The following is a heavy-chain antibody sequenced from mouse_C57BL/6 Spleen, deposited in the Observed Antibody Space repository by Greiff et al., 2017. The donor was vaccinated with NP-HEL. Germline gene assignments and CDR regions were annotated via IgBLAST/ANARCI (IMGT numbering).Heavy chain of an antibody. CDR3: ARHSSGPRSYFDY. J-gene: IGHJ2*01. CDR1: GYTFTDYY. D-gene: IGHD3-2*02. V-gene: IGHV1-19*01. Sequence: VQLQQSGPVLVKPGASVKMSCKASGYTFTDYYMNWVKQSHGKSLEWIGVINPYNGGTSYNQKFKGKATLTVDKSSSTAYMELNSLTSEDSAVYYCARHSSGPRSYFDYWGQGTTLTVSS. CDR2: INPYNGGT.